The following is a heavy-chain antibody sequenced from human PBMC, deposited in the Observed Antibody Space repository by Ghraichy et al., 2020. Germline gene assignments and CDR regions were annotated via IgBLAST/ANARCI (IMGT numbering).Heavy chain of an antibody. CDR1: GDSISSYY. CDR3: ARAGFRSNTWAPYDY. J-gene: IGHJ4*02. CDR2: IYYSRST. Sequence: ESPNISCTVSGDSISSYYWSWIRQPPGKELEWIGYIYYSRSTDYNPSLKSRVTISVDTSKNQFSLKLSSVTAADTAVYYCARAGFRSNTWAPYDYWGQGTLVTVSS. V-gene: IGHV4-59*01. D-gene: IGHD6-13*01.